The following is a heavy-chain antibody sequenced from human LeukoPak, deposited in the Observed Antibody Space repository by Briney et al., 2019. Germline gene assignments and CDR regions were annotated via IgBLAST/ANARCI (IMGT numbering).Heavy chain of an antibody. CDR3: ARVLRPTYYDHFYI. J-gene: IGHJ3*02. CDR1: GVSFSGYY. CDR2: INHSGST. Sequence: PSETLSLTCAVYGVSFSGYYWSWIRQPPGKGLEWIGEINHSGSTNYNPSLKSRVTISVDTSKNQFSLKLSSVTAADTAVYYCARVLRPTYYDHFYIWGRGTMVTVSS. D-gene: IGHD3-3*01. V-gene: IGHV4-34*01.